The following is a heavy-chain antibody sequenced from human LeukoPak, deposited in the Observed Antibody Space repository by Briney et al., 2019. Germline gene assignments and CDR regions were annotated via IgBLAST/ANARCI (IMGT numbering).Heavy chain of an antibody. J-gene: IGHJ4*02. Sequence: ASVKVSCKASGYTFTGYYIHWVRQAPGQGLEWMGWINPNSGGTNYAQKFQGRVTTTRDTSVSTAYMVLSRLRSDDTAVCYCARSDYLATYYWGQGTLVTVSS. CDR1: GYTFTGYY. CDR3: ARSDYLATYY. V-gene: IGHV1-2*02. CDR2: INPNSGGT. D-gene: IGHD4/OR15-4a*01.